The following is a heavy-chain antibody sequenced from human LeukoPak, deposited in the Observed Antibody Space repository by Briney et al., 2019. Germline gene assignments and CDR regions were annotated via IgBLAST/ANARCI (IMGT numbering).Heavy chain of an antibody. J-gene: IGHJ2*01. CDR1: GGSISSYY. Sequence: PSETLSLTCTVSGGSISSYYWSWIRQPPGKGLEWIGYIYYSGSTNYNPSLKSRVTISVDTSKNQFSLKLTSVTAADTAVYYCARHGYSSGSRYFDLWGRGTLVTVSS. D-gene: IGHD5-18*01. V-gene: IGHV4-59*08. CDR3: ARHGYSSGSRYFDL. CDR2: IYYSGST.